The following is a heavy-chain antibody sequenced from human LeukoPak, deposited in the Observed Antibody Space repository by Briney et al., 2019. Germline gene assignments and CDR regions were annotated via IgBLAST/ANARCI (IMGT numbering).Heavy chain of an antibody. D-gene: IGHD3-22*01. CDR1: GGSISSSSYY. CDR2: IYYSGST. Sequence: PSETLSLTCTVSGGSISSSSYYWGWIHQPPGKGLEWIGSIYYSGSTYYNPSLKSRVTISVDTSKNQFSLKLSSVTAADTAVYYCVRGYYDSSGYPPIDYWGQGTLVTVSS. CDR3: VRGYYDSSGYPPIDY. V-gene: IGHV4-39*01. J-gene: IGHJ4*02.